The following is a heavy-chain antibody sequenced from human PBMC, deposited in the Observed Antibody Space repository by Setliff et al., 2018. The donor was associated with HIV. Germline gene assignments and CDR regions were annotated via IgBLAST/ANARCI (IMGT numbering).Heavy chain of an antibody. V-gene: IGHV1-69*10. CDR3: ARKVGVTTYYYSSGSIKGALDV. CDR1: GYTFTSND. CDR2: GN. J-gene: IGHJ6*02. D-gene: IGHD3-10*01. Sequence: SVKVSCKASGYTFTSNDINWVRQGTGQGLGLGNNAPKFQGRVTITADKSTSTAYMELSSLRSDDTAVYYCARKVGVTTYYYSSGSIKGALDVWGQGTKVTVSS.